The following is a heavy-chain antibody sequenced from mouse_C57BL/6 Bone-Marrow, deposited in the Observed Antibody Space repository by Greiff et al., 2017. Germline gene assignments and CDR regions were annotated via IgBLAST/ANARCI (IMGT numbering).Heavy chain of an antibody. CDR1: GYTFTSYW. V-gene: IGHV1-74*01. CDR3: VLYYYGSSYSYWYFDV. D-gene: IGHD1-1*01. J-gene: IGHJ1*03. CDR2: IHPSDSDT. Sequence: QVQLQQPGAELVKPGASVKVSCKASGYTFTSYWMHWVKQRPGQGLEWIGRIHPSDSDTNYNQKFTGKATLTVDKSSSTAYMQLSSLTSEDSAVYYCVLYYYGSSYSYWYFDVWGTGTTVTVSS.